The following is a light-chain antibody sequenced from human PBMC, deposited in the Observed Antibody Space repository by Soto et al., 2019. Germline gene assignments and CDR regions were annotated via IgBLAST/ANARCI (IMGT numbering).Light chain of an antibody. Sequence: EIVMTQSPATLSVSPGERATLSCRASESVSNNLDWYQQKFGQAPRLLIYHASTRATGIPARFSGSGSGTELTLTISSLQSEDFALYYCQQYNEWPLTFGGGTKVEIK. V-gene: IGKV3-15*01. CDR3: QQYNEWPLT. CDR2: HAS. CDR1: ESVSNN. J-gene: IGKJ4*01.